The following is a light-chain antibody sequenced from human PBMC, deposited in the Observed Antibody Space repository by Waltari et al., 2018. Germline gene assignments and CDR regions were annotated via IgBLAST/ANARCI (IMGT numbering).Light chain of an antibody. J-gene: IGKJ1*01. CDR3: QNHERLPAT. CDR1: QCVSRY. Sequence: IVLTQSLGTLTLSPGERATLSCRASQCVSRYLAWYQQRPRQAPRLLIYAASTRATGIPDRFSGSGYGTDFTLTISRLEPEDFAVYYCQNHERLPATFGQGTKVEIK. V-gene: IGKV3-20*01. CDR2: AAS.